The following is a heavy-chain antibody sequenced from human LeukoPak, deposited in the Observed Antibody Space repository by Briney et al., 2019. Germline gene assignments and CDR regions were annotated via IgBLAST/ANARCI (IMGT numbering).Heavy chain of an antibody. D-gene: IGHD3-16*01. V-gene: IGHV4-39*01. CDR3: ARLVSPGRFDP. CDR2: IYYSGST. Sequence: SETLSLTCTVSGVSISSNSYYWGWIRQPPGRGLEWIGNIYYSGSTYYNPSLKSRVTISVDTSKNHFSLKLSSVTAADTAVYYCARLVSPGRFDPWGQGTLVTVSS. CDR1: GVSISSNSYY. J-gene: IGHJ5*02.